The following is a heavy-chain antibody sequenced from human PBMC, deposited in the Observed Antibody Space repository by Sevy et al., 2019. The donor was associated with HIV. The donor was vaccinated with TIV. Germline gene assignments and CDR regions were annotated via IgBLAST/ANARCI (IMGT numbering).Heavy chain of an antibody. CDR2: LSFACGRI. CDR3: AREGCSKPHDY. J-gene: IGHJ4*02. Sequence: GGSLRLSCVASGFTFSKYSMSWVRQTPGKGLEWVSTLSFACGRIIYADSVKGRFTMSRDDSRNTFYLQMDSLRAEDTAIYYCAREGCSKPHDYWGQGTLVPSPQ. D-gene: IGHD2-2*01. V-gene: IGHV3-23*01. CDR1: GFTFSKYS.